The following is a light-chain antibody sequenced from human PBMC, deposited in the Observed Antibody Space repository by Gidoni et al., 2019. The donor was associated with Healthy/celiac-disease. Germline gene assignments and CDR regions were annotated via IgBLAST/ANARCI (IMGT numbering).Light chain of an antibody. Sequence: PGARVTLSCRASQSVSSSYLTWYQQKPGQAPRLLIYGASTRATSIPARFSGSGAGTDFTLTIISLQPEDFAVYYCQQDYNLPRGTFXXXTKVEIK. V-gene: IGKV3D-7*01. J-gene: IGKJ1*01. CDR3: QQDYNLPRGT. CDR2: GAS. CDR1: QSVSSSY.